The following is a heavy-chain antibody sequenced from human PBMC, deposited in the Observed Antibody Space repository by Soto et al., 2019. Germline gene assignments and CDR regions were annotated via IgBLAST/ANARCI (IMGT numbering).Heavy chain of an antibody. J-gene: IGHJ4*02. Sequence: GGSLRLSRSASGFTFSSYAMHWVRQAPGKGLEYVSAISSNGGSTYYADSVKGRFTISRDNSKNTLYLQMSSLRAEDTAVYYCVKGQYYYDSSGYYSPYFDYWGQGTLVTVSS. V-gene: IGHV3-64D*08. CDR3: VKGQYYYDSSGYYSPYFDY. CDR1: GFTFSSYA. D-gene: IGHD3-22*01. CDR2: ISSNGGST.